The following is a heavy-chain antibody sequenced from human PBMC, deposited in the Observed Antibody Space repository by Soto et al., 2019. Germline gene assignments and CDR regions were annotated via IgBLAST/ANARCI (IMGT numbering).Heavy chain of an antibody. CDR2: ISSSSSTI. Sequence: EVQLVESGGGLVQPGGSLRLSCAASGFTFSSYSMNWVRQAPGKGLEWVSYISSSSSTIYYADSVKGRFTISRDNAKNSLYLQMNSLIDEDTAVYYCARGPIYYYDSSGSYEDYWGQGTLVTVSS. D-gene: IGHD3-22*01. CDR3: ARGPIYYYDSSGSYEDY. J-gene: IGHJ4*02. V-gene: IGHV3-48*02. CDR1: GFTFSSYS.